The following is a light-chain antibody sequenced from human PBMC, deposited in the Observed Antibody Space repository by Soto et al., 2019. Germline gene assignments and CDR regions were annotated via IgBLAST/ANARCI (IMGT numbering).Light chain of an antibody. J-gene: IGKJ3*01. CDR1: QNIHPW. V-gene: IGKV1-5*01. CDR3: QQNNFY. CDR2: NAS. Sequence: DIQLTQSPSTLSAYVGDRVTITCRARQNIHPWLAWFQLKPGQAAKLLVYNASSLVSGVPSRFAASGSETEFTLTIHSLQPYEFATYYCQQNNFYFGRGTKVDIK.